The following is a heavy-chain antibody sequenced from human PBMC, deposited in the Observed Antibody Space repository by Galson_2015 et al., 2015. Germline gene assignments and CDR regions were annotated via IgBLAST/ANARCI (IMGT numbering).Heavy chain of an antibody. J-gene: IGHJ4*02. CDR1: GYTFTGYY. D-gene: IGHD4-11*01. CDR3: ARDLFPGYSNYDLDY. V-gene: IGHV1-2*06. Sequence: SVKVSCKASGYTFTGYYMHWVRQAPGQGLEWMGRINPNSGGTNYAQKFQGRVTVTRDTSISTAYMELSRLRSDDTAVYYCARDLFPGYSNYDLDYWGQGTLVTVSS. CDR2: INPNSGGT.